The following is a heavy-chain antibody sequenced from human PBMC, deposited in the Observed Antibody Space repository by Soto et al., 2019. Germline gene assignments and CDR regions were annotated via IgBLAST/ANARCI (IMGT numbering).Heavy chain of an antibody. CDR3: ARGIMTTAPRRVSGMDV. D-gene: IGHD4-17*01. V-gene: IGHV1-46*01. CDR2: INPSGGST. Sequence: ASVKVSCKASGYTFTSYYMHWVRQAPGQGLEWMGIINPSGGSTSYAQKFQGRVTMTRDTSTSTVYMELSSLRSEDTAVYYCARGIMTTAPRRVSGMDVWGQGTTVTVSS. J-gene: IGHJ6*02. CDR1: GYTFTSYY.